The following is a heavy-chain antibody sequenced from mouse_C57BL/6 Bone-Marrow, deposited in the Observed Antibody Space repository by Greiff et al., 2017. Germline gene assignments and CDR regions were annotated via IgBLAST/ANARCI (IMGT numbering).Heavy chain of an antibody. J-gene: IGHJ3*01. Sequence: EVKLQESGPELVKPGASVKISCKASGYSFTGYYMNWVKQSPEKSLEWIGEINPSTGGTTYNQKFKAKATLTVDKSSSTAYMQLKSLTSEDSAVYYCASLSPGFAYWGQGTLVTVSA. CDR3: ASLSPGFAY. CDR1: GYSFTGYY. CDR2: INPSTGGT. D-gene: IGHD1-1*01. V-gene: IGHV1-42*01.